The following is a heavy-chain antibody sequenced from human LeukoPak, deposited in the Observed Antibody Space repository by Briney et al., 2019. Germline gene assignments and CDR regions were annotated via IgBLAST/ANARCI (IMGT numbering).Heavy chain of an antibody. CDR3: ARTRGRGSGGHFDI. V-gene: IGHV3-11*06. J-gene: IGHJ3*02. Sequence: PGGSLRLSRAATGFTFSDEYMSWIRQAPGKGLEWVSYISSSSSYTNYADSVKGRFTISRDNAKNSLSLQMNSLRAEDTAVYYCARTRGRGSGGHFDIWGQGTMVTVSS. CDR2: ISSSSSYT. CDR1: GFTFSDEY.